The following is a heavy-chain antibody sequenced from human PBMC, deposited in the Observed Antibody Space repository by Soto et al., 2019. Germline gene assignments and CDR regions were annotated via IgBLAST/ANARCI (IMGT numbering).Heavy chain of an antibody. CDR3: ARDGSGELDF. CDR1: GFIFSDYY. Sequence: QVQLVESGGGLVKPGGSLRLSCAASGFIFSDYYMSWIRQAPGKGLEWVSYISSTASNKYYADSVKGRFTISRDKAKNSLYLQINSLRAEDSAVYYCARDGSGELDFWGQGTLVTVSS. V-gene: IGHV3-11*01. D-gene: IGHD2-15*01. CDR2: ISSTASNK. J-gene: IGHJ4*02.